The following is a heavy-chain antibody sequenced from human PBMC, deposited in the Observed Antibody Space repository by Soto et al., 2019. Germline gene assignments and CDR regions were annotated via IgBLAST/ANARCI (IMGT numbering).Heavy chain of an antibody. J-gene: IGHJ6*02. CDR1: GFTFSSYA. CDR2: ISYDGSNK. Sequence: QVQLVESGGGVVQPGRSLRLSCAASGFTFSSYAMHWVRQAPGKGLEWVAVISYDGSNKYYADSVKGRFTISRDNSKNTXXLXMXXLRAEDTAVYYCARDRSDIVVVVAATYYYYYGMDVWGQGTTVTVSS. V-gene: IGHV3-30-3*01. D-gene: IGHD2-15*01. CDR3: ARDRSDIVVVVAATYYYYYGMDV.